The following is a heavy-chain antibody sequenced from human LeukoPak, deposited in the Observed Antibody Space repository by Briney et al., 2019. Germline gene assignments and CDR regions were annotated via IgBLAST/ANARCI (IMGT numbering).Heavy chain of an antibody. CDR1: GGSIISSSYY. Sequence: SETLSLTCTVSGGSIISSSYYWGWIRQPPGKGLEWIGSIYYSGSTYYNPSLKSRVTISVDTSKNQFSLKLSSVTAADTAVYYCARVMPYSSLDYWGQGTLVTVSS. J-gene: IGHJ4*02. V-gene: IGHV4-39*07. CDR3: ARVMPYSSLDY. D-gene: IGHD4-11*01. CDR2: IYYSGST.